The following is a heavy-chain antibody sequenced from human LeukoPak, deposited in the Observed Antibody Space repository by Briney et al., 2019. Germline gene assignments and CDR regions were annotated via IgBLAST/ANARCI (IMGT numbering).Heavy chain of an antibody. D-gene: IGHD6-19*01. CDR1: GFTFSSYA. Sequence: PGGSLRLSCAASGFTFSSYAMHWVRQAPGKGLEWVAVISYDGSNKYYADSVKGRFTISRDNSKNTLYLQMNSLRAEDTAVYYCASQYSSGWYLVGLQPHFDYWGQGTLVTVSS. J-gene: IGHJ4*02. CDR3: ASQYSSGWYLVGLQPHFDY. V-gene: IGHV3-30-3*01. CDR2: ISYDGSNK.